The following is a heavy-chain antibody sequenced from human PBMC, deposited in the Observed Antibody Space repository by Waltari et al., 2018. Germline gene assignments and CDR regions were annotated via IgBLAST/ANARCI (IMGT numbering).Heavy chain of an antibody. Sequence: VQLVESGGGVVQPGRSLRLSCAASGFTFSSYAMHWVRPTPEKGLEWVSYISSTSSSMYYADSVKGRFIISRDNAKKSVYLQMNRLRVDDSAVYYCASGQDGTSFVLSFWGQGTKVTVSS. CDR2: ISSTSSSM. J-gene: IGHJ3*01. D-gene: IGHD3-16*01. V-gene: IGHV3-48*01. CDR3: ASGQDGTSFVLSF. CDR1: GFTFSSYA.